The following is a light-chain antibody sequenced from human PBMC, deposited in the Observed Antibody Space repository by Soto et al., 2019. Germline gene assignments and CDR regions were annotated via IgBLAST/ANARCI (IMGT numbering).Light chain of an antibody. CDR2: GAS. Sequence: EVVLTQSPATLSLSPGERATLSCRASESIGNYLAWYQQKLGQAPRLLIYGASSRATGIPDRFSGSGSGTDFTLTISRLEPEDFAVYYCQQYGSSPTFGQGTKVEI. J-gene: IGKJ1*01. CDR3: QQYGSSPT. V-gene: IGKV3-20*01. CDR1: ESIGNY.